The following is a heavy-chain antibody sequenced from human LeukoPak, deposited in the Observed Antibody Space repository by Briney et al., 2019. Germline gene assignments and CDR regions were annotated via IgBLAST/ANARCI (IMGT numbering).Heavy chain of an antibody. D-gene: IGHD1-1*01. CDR2: INHSGST. V-gene: IGHV4-34*01. J-gene: IGHJ4*02. CDR3: ARKRNSYV. CDR1: GGSFSGYY. Sequence: SETLSLTCAVYGGSFSGYYWSWIRQPPGKGLEWIGEINHSGSTNYNPSLKSRVTISVDTSKNQFSLKLSSVTAADTAVYYCARKRNSYVWGQGTLVTVSS.